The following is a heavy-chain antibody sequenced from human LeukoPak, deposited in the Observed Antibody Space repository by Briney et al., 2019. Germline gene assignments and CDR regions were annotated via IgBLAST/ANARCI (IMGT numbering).Heavy chain of an antibody. CDR1: GYTFTGYY. CDR2: INPNSGGT. J-gene: IGHJ6*03. CDR3: ARDISMITFGGVIGLAGYYYYYYMDV. Sequence: GASVKVSCKASGYTFTGYYMHWVRQAPGQGLEWMGWINPNSGGTNYAQKFQGRVTMTRDTSISTAYMELSRLRSDDTAVYYCARDISMITFGGVIGLAGYYYYYYMDVWGKGTTVTVSS. V-gene: IGHV1-2*02. D-gene: IGHD3-16*02.